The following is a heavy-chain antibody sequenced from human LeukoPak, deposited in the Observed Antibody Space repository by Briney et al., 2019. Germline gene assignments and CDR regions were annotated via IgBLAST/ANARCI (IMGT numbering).Heavy chain of an antibody. CDR2: IYTSGST. J-gene: IGHJ5*02. CDR1: GGSISSYY. D-gene: IGHD6-6*01. Sequence: SETLSLTCTVSGGSISSYYWSWIRQPAGKGLEWIGRIYTSGSTNYNPSLKSRVTMSVDTSKNQFSLKLSSVTAADTAAYYCARDVGIAARPAVNWFDPWGQGTLVTVSS. CDR3: ARDVGIAARPAVNWFDP. V-gene: IGHV4-4*07.